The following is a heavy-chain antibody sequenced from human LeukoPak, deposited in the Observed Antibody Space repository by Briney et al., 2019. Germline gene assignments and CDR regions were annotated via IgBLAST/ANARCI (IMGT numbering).Heavy chain of an antibody. V-gene: IGHV3-74*01. CDR2: INSDGSST. CDR1: GFTFSSYW. Sequence: QPGGALRLSCAASGFTFSSYWMHWVRQAPGKGLVWVSRINSDGSSTSYADSVKGRFTISRDNAKNTLYLQMNSLRAEDTAVYFCARDLSVGAKPDLGFDYWGQGTLVTVSS. J-gene: IGHJ4*02. CDR3: ARDLSVGAKPDLGFDY. D-gene: IGHD1-26*01.